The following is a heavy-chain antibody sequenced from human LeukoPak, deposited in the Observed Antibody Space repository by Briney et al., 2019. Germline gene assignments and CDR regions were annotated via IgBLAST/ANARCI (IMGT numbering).Heavy chain of an antibody. CDR2: ISSSGSTI. J-gene: IGHJ3*02. V-gene: IGHV3-11*01. CDR3: ARDPIRDGYNSDAFDI. Sequence: GGSLRLSCAASGFTFSDYYMSWIRQAPGKGLEWVSYISSSGSTIYYADSVKGRFTISRDNAKNSLYPQMNSLRAEDTAVYYCARDPIRDGYNSDAFDIWGQGTMVTVSS. CDR1: GFTFSDYY. D-gene: IGHD5-24*01.